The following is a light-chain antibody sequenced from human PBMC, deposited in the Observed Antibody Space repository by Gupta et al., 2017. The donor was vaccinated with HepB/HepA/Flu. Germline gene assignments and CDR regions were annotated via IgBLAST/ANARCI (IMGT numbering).Light chain of an antibody. J-gene: IGLJ1*01. Sequence: DELTQPPSVSESPGQTARISCSGDALSTNNAYWYQQKSGQAPVLVIYEDKKRPSGSPERFSGSSSWTMATLTLSGAQVEEEEDYYCCSTDVRGNTPYGFGNGTKVTVL. CDR2: EDK. V-gene: IGLV3-10*03. CDR1: ALSTNN. CDR3: CSTDVRGNTPYG.